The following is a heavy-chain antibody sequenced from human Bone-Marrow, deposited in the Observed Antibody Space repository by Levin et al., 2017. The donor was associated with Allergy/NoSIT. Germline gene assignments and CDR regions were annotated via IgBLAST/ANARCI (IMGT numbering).Heavy chain of an antibody. CDR3: TTDKGSSPFDF. D-gene: IGHD2-2*01. CDR2: IWADASNK. CDR1: GFAFSSYG. V-gene: IGHV3-33*01. Sequence: SCAASGFAFSSYGMHWVRQAPGKGLEWVAVIWADASNKIYADSVRGRFTISRDNSKNTLFLEMNSLKVEDTAVYYCTTDKGSSPFDFWGQGTLLTVSS. J-gene: IGHJ3*01.